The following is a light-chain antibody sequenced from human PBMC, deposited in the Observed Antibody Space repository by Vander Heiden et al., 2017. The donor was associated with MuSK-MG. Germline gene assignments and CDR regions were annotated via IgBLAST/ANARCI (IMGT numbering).Light chain of an antibody. CDR2: GAS. V-gene: IGKV3-20*01. Sequence: EIVLTQSPDTLSLSPGERATLSCRASQSVSSSYLAWYQQKPGQAPRLLIYGASSRATGIPDRFSGSGSGTDFTLTISRLEPEDFAVYYCQQDGSSPLTFGGGTKVEIQ. CDR3: QQDGSSPLT. CDR1: QSVSSSY. J-gene: IGKJ4*01.